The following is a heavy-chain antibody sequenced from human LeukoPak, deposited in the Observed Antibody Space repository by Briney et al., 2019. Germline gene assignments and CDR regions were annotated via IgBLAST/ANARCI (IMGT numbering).Heavy chain of an antibody. CDR2: IFYSGNS. D-gene: IGHD5-12*01. CDR3: ARLGYNDYVNY. CDR1: GGSLSSADSY. V-gene: IGHV4-30-4*01. Sequence: SETLSLTCTVSGGSLSSADSYWSWIRQPPGKGLEWIGYIFYSGNSYYNPSLKSRLTISVDTSKNQFSLKLSSVTAADTAMYYCARLGYNDYVNYWGQGTLVTVSS. J-gene: IGHJ4*02.